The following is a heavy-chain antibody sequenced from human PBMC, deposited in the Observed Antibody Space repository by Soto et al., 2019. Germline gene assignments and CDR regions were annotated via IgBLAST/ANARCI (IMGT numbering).Heavy chain of an antibody. D-gene: IGHD3-10*01. J-gene: IGHJ5*02. Sequence: SETLSLTCTDSGGSISSDYWSWIRQPPGKGLKWIGYIYYSGSTNYNPSLNSRVTISGDTSKNQFSLNLTSVTAADTAVYFCARFGGGWFDPWGQGTLVTVSS. CDR1: GGSISSDY. CDR2: IYYSGST. V-gene: IGHV4-59*01. CDR3: ARFGGGWFDP.